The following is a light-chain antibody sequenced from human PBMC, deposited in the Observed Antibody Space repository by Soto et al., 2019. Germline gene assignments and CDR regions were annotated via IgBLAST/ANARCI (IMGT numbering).Light chain of an antibody. V-gene: IGLV2-14*01. J-gene: IGLJ3*02. CDR1: RSDVGYYDY. CDR2: DVS. CDR3: SSYTTTDTWM. Sequence: QSALTQPASVSGSPGQSITISCTGTRSDVGYYDYVSWYQQHPGKAPKLVSYDVSHRPSGVSNRFSGSKSGNTASLTISGLQAEDEGDYYCSSYTTTDTWMFGGGTKLTVL.